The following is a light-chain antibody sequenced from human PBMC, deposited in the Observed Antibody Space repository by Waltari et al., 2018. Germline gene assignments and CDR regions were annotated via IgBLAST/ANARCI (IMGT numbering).Light chain of an antibody. V-gene: IGLV2-14*01. J-gene: IGLJ3*02. CDR1: SSDVGGYNY. Sequence: QSALTQPASVSGSPGQSITISCTGTSSDVGGYNYVSWYQQHPGKAPKLVIFDVSKRPSGISNRFSGSKSGNTASLTISGLQAEDEADYYCSSYTSSATLMFGAGTKLIVL. CDR3: SSYTSSATLM. CDR2: DVS.